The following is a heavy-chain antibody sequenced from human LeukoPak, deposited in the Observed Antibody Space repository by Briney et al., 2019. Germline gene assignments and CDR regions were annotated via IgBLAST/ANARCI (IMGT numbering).Heavy chain of an antibody. CDR2: IKSKAAGGTT. CDR3: TTGESLVGTSIHVRWAD. V-gene: IGHV3-15*01. D-gene: IGHD1-26*01. Sequence: PGGSLRLSCAASGFTFSNAWMTWVRQAPGKGLEWVGRIKSKAAGGTTDYAVPVKGRFTISRDDSKNTLYLQMNSLKTEDTAVYYCTTGESLVGTSIHVRWADWGQGVLVIVSS. J-gene: IGHJ4*02. CDR1: GFTFSNAW.